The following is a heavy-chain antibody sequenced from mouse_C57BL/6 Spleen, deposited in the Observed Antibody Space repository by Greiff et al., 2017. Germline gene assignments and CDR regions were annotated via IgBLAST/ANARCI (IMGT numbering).Heavy chain of an antibody. CDR1: GYTFTDYY. V-gene: IGHV1-26*01. CDR3: ANYYGSSPWFAY. Sequence: EVQLQQSGPELVKPGASVKISCKASGYTFTDYYMNWVKQSHGKSLEWIGDINPNNGGTSYNQKFKGKATLTVYKSSSTAYMELRSLTSEDSAVYYCANYYGSSPWFAYWGQGTLVTVSA. CDR2: INPNNGGT. J-gene: IGHJ3*01. D-gene: IGHD1-1*01.